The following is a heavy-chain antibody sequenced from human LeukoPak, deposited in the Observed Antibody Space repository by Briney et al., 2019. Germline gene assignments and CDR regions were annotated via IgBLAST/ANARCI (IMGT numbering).Heavy chain of an antibody. V-gene: IGHV3-7*01. CDR3: ASLRSSY. Sequence: PGGSLRLSCAASGFTFSDYWMTWVRQAPGKGLEWLANIRQDGGEAFYVDSMKGRFTISTDNAKNSLYLQMSSLRDEDTAVYYCASLRSSYWGQGTLVTVSS. J-gene: IGHJ4*02. CDR2: IRQDGGEA. CDR1: GFTFSDYW.